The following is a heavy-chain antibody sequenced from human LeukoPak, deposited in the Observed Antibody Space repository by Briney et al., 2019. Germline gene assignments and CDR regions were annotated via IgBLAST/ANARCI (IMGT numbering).Heavy chain of an antibody. CDR1: GYTFTGYY. J-gene: IGHJ6*02. CDR3: ARDYRRILDMDV. V-gene: IGHV1-2*02. CDR2: INPNSGGT. Sequence: ASVKVSCKASGYTFTGYYMHWVRQAPGQGLEWMGWINPNSGGTNYAQKLQGRVTMTTDTSTSTAYMELRSLRSDDTAVYYCARDYRRILDMDVWGQGTTVTVSS. D-gene: IGHD3-16*02.